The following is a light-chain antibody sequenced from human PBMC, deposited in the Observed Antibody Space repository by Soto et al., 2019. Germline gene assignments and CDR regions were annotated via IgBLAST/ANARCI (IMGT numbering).Light chain of an antibody. Sequence: IQLTQSPSSLSASVGDRVSISCQASQDISNYLNWYHQEPGKDPRLVIYDTSTLERGVPTRYGGSGSGPAFSFTIIGLQPEDFGTYYCQQYNTVPYTFGQGTKVEMK. J-gene: IGKJ2*01. CDR3: QQYNTVPYT. CDR1: QDISNY. CDR2: DTS. V-gene: IGKV1-33*01.